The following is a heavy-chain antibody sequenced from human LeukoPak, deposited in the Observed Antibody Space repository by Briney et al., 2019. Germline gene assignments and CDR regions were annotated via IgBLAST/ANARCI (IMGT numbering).Heavy chain of an antibody. CDR3: ARHPIAAGGAYNWFDP. D-gene: IGHD6-13*01. CDR2: IYPRDPDT. Sequence: GESLKISCKGSGYGSGYSFTSHWIAWVRQMPGKGLEWRGIIYPRDPDTIYSPSFQGQVTTSVDTSINTAYLQWISLKASDTAMYYCARHPIAAGGAYNWFDPWGQGTLVTVSS. J-gene: IGHJ5*02. CDR1: GYGSGYSFTSHW. V-gene: IGHV5-51*01.